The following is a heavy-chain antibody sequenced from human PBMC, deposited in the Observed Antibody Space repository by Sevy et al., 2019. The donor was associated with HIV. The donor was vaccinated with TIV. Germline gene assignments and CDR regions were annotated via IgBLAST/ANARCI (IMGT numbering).Heavy chain of an antibody. CDR3: ARGTHYGDHVDY. Sequence: SETLSLTCTVSGGSISSYYWSWIRQPPGKGLEWIGYIYYSGSTNYNPSLKSRVTISVDTSKNQFSLKLSSVTAADTAVYYCARGTHYGDHVDYWGQGTLVTVSS. D-gene: IGHD4-17*01. CDR2: IYYSGST. V-gene: IGHV4-59*01. J-gene: IGHJ4*02. CDR1: GGSISSYY.